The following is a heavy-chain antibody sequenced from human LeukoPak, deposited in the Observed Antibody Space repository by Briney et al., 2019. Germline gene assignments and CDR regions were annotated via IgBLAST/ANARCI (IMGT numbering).Heavy chain of an antibody. Sequence: GGSLRLSCAASGFTVSSNYLSWVRQAPGKGPEWVSVIYSGGSSTSYADSVKGRFTISRDNSKNTLYLQMNSLRAEDTAVYYCATRRTVTTLYDAFDVWGLGTMVTVSS. CDR2: IYSGGSST. J-gene: IGHJ3*01. V-gene: IGHV3-66*01. CDR1: GFTVSSNY. CDR3: ATRRTVTTLYDAFDV. D-gene: IGHD4-17*01.